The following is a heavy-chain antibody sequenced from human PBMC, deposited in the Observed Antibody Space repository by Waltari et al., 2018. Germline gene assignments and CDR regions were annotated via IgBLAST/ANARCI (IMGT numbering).Heavy chain of an antibody. Sequence: LHLEASGGGVVQLGMSLRLSCSSAGLTFSGYGIHWVRQAPGKGLEWVSSISSTSSDIYYADSVKGRFTISRDNAKSSLYLQLNSLRAEDTAVYYCAGGYSSYYGMDVWGQGTTVTVSS. D-gene: IGHD6-13*01. CDR1: GLTFSGYG. CDR2: ISSTSSDI. V-gene: IGHV3-21*01. CDR3: AGGYSSYYGMDV. J-gene: IGHJ6*02.